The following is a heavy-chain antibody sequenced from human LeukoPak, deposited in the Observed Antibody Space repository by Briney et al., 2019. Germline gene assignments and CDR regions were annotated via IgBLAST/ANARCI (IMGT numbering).Heavy chain of an antibody. CDR3: AVNTIFGGGGFDY. D-gene: IGHD3-3*01. V-gene: IGHV3-30*02. CDR2: IRYDGSNK. Sequence: PGGSLRLSCAASGFTFSSYGMHWVRQAPGKGLEWVAFIRYDGSNKYYADSVKGRFTISRDNAKNSLYLQMNSLRAEDTAVYYCAVNTIFGGGGFDYWGQGTLVTVSS. CDR1: GFTFSSYG. J-gene: IGHJ4*02.